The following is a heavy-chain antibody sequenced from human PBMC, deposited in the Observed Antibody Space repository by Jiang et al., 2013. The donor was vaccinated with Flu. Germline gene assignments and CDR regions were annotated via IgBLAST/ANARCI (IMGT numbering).Heavy chain of an antibody. V-gene: IGHV3-23*01. Sequence: QLLESGGGVVQPGRSLRLACAASGFTFSSFAMSWVRQPPGKGLEWVSGISDASGFTYYADSVKGRFTISRDNSQNTLFLQMNTLRVDDTAVYYCVPNPNSRDFYDDMDVWGQGTMVTVSS. D-gene: IGHD2/OR15-2a*01. J-gene: IGHJ6*02. CDR1: GFTFSSFA. CDR2: ISDASGFT. CDR3: VPNPNSRDFYDDMDV.